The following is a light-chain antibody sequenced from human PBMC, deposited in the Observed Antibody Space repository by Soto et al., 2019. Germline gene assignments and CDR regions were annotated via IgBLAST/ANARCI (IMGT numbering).Light chain of an antibody. J-gene: IGKJ4*01. CDR1: QRVSSY. V-gene: IGKV3-11*01. CDR3: QQRSNWPLT. Sequence: EIVLTQSPASLSLSPGEGDTLSCRASQRVSSYLAWYQQKPGQAPRLLIYDASNRATGIPARFSGSGSGTDFTLTISSLEPEDFAVYYCQQRSNWPLTFGGGTKVEIK. CDR2: DAS.